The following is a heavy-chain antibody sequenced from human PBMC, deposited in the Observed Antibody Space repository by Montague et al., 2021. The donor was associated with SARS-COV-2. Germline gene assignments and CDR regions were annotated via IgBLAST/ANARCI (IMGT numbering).Heavy chain of an antibody. Sequence: SETLSLTCAVHGGSFSGYYWSWIRQPPGKGLEWIGEINHSGSMNYNPSLKSRVSISVDTSKNKFSLKLSSVTAADTAVYYCARGAPTITMIVVVFTGAGWYFDLWGRGTLVTVSS. V-gene: IGHV4-34*01. CDR3: ARGAPTITMIVVVFTGAGWYFDL. CDR2: INHSGSM. D-gene: IGHD3-22*01. CDR1: GGSFSGYY. J-gene: IGHJ2*01.